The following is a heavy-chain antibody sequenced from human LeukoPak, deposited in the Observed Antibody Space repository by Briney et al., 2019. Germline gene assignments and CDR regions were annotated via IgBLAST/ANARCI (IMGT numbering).Heavy chain of an antibody. CDR3: ARVQQQLYNWFDP. J-gene: IGHJ5*02. D-gene: IGHD6-13*01. V-gene: IGHV4-59*01. CDR2: IYYSGGT. Sequence: SETLSLTCTVSGGSISSYYWSWIRQPPGKGLEWIGYIYYSGGTNYNPSLKSRFTISVDTPKNQFSLKLSSVTAADTAVYYCARVQQQLYNWFDPWGQGTLVTVSS. CDR1: GGSISSYY.